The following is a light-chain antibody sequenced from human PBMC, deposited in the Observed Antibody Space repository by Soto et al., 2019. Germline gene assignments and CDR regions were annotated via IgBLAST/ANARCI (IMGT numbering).Light chain of an antibody. CDR3: QQRSNWPST. CDR1: QSVSGY. V-gene: IGKV3-11*01. Sequence: EIVLTQSPATLSLSPGNRATLSCRASQSVSGYLAWYQQKPGQAPRLLIYDASNRATGIPARFIGSGSGTDVTLTITTLEPEDFAVYYCQQRSNWPSTFGGGTKVEI. CDR2: DAS. J-gene: IGKJ4*01.